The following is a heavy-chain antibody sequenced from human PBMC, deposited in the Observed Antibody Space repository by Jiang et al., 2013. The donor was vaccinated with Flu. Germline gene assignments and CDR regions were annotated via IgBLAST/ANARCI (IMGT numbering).Heavy chain of an antibody. J-gene: IGHJ4*02. CDR2: ISQDGSII. CDR1: GFSFSDYY. CDR3: ARRRDGYNPFYDY. Sequence: QLLESGGDLVKPGGSLRLSCAASGFSFSDYYMSWIRQAPGKGLEWVSYISQDGSIIYYPDSMKGRFTISRDNSKRTLYLQMNSLRAEDTAVYYCARRRDGYNPFYDYWGQGTLVTISS. D-gene: IGHD5-24*01. V-gene: IGHV3-11*04.